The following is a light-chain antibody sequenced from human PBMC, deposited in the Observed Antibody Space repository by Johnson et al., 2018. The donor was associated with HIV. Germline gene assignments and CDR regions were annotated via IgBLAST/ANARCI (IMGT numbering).Light chain of an antibody. Sequence: QSVLTQPPSVSAAPGQKVTVSCSGSNTNIGNDFVSWYQQLPGKAPRLLIYDNNKRPSGIPDLFPGAQSGTSATLGITGLQTGDEADYYCVGLDSSLSGYVFGTGTTVTVL. CDR2: DNN. V-gene: IGLV1-51*01. CDR1: NTNIGNDF. J-gene: IGLJ1*01. CDR3: VGLDSSLSGYV.